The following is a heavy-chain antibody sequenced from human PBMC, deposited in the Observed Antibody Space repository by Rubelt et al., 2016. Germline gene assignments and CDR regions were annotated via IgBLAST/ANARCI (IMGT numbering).Heavy chain of an antibody. V-gene: IGHV1-2*02. CDR1: GYTFTSYG. CDR2: INPNSGGT. CDR3: AQDGVYGMDV. J-gene: IGHJ6*02. Sequence: QVQLVQSGAAVKKPGASVKVSCKASGYTFTSYGISWVRQAPGQGLEWMGWINPNSGGTNYAQKFQDRVTMTRDRAISIAYMELSRLRSDETAVYYCAQDGVYGMDVWGQGTMVTVSS. D-gene: IGHD2-8*01.